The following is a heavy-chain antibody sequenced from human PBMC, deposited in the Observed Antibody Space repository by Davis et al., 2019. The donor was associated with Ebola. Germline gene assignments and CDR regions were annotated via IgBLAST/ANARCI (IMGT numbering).Heavy chain of an antibody. D-gene: IGHD4-17*01. V-gene: IGHV3-73*01. CDR2: IRSKANSYAT. CDR3: TLGTVTTEDY. Sequence: GESLKISCAASGFTFSGSAMHWVRQASGKGLEWVGRIRSKANSYATAYAASVKGRFTISRDDSKNTAYLQMNSLKTEDTAVYYCTLGTVTTEDYWGQGTLVIVSS. CDR1: GFTFSGSA. J-gene: IGHJ4*02.